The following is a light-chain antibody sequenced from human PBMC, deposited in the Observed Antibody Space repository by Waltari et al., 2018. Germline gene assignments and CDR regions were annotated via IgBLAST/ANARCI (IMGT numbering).Light chain of an antibody. CDR2: GNS. CDR1: SSNIGAGYD. CDR3: QSYDSSLSGSNVV. J-gene: IGLJ2*01. Sequence: PGQRVTISCTGSSSNIGAGYDVHWYQQLPGTAPKLLIYGNSNRPSGVPDRFSGSKSGTSASLAITGLQAEDEADYYCQSYDSSLSGSNVVFGGGTKLTVL. V-gene: IGLV1-40*01.